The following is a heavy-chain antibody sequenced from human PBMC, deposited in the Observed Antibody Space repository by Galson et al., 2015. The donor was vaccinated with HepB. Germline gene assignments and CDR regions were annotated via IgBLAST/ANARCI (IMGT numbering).Heavy chain of an antibody. D-gene: IGHD3-3*01. V-gene: IGHV3-7*03. CDR3: AGAYYDFWSAYFGRGHCYFDY. CDR1: GFTFSTYW. CDR2: IKQDGSEK. J-gene: IGHJ4*02. Sequence: SLRLSCAASGFTFSTYWMSWVRQAPGKGLEWVANIKQDGSEKYYVDSVKGRFTISRDNAKNSLYLQMNSLRAEDTAVYYCAGAYYDFWSAYFGRGHCYFDYWGQGALVTVSS.